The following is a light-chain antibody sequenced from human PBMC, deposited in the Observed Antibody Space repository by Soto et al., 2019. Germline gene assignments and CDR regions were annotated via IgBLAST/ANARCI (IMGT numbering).Light chain of an antibody. CDR2: KNN. V-gene: IGLV1-47*01. CDR3: AAWDDSLRV. J-gene: IGLJ3*02. Sequence: QLVLTQPPSASGTPGQRVTISCSGSGSNIGTNYVYWYQQFPGTAPKLLIYKNNQRPSGVPDRFSGSMSGTSASLAISGLRSEVEADYYCAAWDDSLRVFGGGTKVTVL. CDR1: GSNIGTNY.